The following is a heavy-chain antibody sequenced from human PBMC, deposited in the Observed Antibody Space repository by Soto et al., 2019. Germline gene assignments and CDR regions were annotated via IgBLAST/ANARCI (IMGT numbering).Heavy chain of an antibody. D-gene: IGHD4-17*01. CDR3: AQVPRYTVTPPDDY. Sequence: PGGSLRLSCAASGFIFSSYTMHWVRQAPGKGLEWVGVITYDGSNKYYTDSVKGRFTISRDNSKKTLWLQMNSLRAEDTAVYYCAQVPRYTVTPPDDYWGQGTLVTVSS. CDR2: ITYDGSNK. V-gene: IGHV3-30-3*02. J-gene: IGHJ4*02. CDR1: GFIFSSYT.